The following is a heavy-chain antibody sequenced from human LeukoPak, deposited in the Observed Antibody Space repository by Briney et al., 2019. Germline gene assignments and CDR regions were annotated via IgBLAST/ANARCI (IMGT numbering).Heavy chain of an antibody. CDR1: SYTFTSYG. D-gene: IGHD2-2*02. Sequence: ASVKVSCKASSYTFTSYGISWVRQAPGQGLEWMGWISAYNGNTNYAQKLQGRVTMTTDTSTSTAYMELRGLRADDTAVYYCGRKGYSYCTNCYTGFDAFGILGQGTMVTVSS. J-gene: IGHJ3*02. V-gene: IGHV1-18*01. CDR3: GRKGYSYCTNCYTGFDAFGI. CDR2: ISAYNGNT.